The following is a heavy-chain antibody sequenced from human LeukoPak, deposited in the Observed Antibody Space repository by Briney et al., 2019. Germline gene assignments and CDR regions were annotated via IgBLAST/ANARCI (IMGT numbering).Heavy chain of an antibody. CDR1: GYTFTGYY. D-gene: IGHD4-17*01. Sequence: ASEKVSCKASGYTFTGYYMHWVRQAPGQGLEWMGWISAYNGNTNYAQKLQGRVTMTTDTSTSTAYMELRSLRSDDTAVYYCARVVWEYGDYDRVTGAIIDYWGQGTLVTVSS. CDR2: ISAYNGNT. CDR3: ARVVWEYGDYDRVTGAIIDY. V-gene: IGHV1-18*04. J-gene: IGHJ4*02.